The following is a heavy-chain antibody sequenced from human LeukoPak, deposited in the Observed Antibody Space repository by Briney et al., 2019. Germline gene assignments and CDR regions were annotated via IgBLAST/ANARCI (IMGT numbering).Heavy chain of an antibody. J-gene: IGHJ6*03. Sequence: SPSETLSLTCTVSGGSISSYFWSWIRQPPGKGLEWIGYIYNSGNTNYNPSLKSRVTISVDTSKNQFSLKLSSVTAADTAVYYCARLYYYESSDFALYYCYYYMDVWGKGATVTVSS. CDR2: IYNSGNT. V-gene: IGHV4-59*01. CDR1: GGSISSYF. CDR3: ARLYYYESSDFALYYCYYYMDV. D-gene: IGHD3-22*01.